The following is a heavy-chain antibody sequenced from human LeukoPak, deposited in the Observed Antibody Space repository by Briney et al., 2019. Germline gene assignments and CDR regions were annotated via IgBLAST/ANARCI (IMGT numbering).Heavy chain of an antibody. Sequence: ASVKVSCKASGGTFSSYAISWVRQAPGQGLEWMGRIIPILGIANYAQKFQGRVTITADKSTSTAYMELSSLRSEDTAVYYCAKSGFQYDEKYFDPWGQGTLVTVSS. J-gene: IGHJ5*02. CDR3: AKSGFQYDEKYFDP. CDR1: GGTFSSYA. CDR2: IIPILGIA. V-gene: IGHV1-69*04. D-gene: IGHD3-16*01.